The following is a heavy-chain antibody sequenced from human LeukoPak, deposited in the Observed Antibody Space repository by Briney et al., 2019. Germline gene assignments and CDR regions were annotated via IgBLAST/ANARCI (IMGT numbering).Heavy chain of an antibody. D-gene: IGHD2-2*03. Sequence: GGSLRLSCTASGFTFSDYWMSWVRQAPGKGLEWVASIKENGNEKQYVDSVRGRFTISRDNAKDSLNLQMNSLRAEDMALYYCLRDFLGYWGQGALVTVSS. CDR1: GFTFSDYW. CDR3: LRDFLGY. J-gene: IGHJ4*02. CDR2: IKENGNEK. V-gene: IGHV3-7*01.